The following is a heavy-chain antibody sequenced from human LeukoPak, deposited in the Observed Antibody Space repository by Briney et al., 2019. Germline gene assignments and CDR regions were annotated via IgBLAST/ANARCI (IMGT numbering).Heavy chain of an antibody. D-gene: IGHD1-26*01. CDR3: SRESGAFSPFGY. J-gene: IGHJ4*02. CDR1: GGSISSTNW. V-gene: IGHV4-4*02. CDR2: ISLSGLT. Sequence: PSETLSLTCGVSGGSISSTNWYSWDRQPPGQGLEWIGEISLSGLTNYNPSLKSRVTMSLDKSKNLLSLALTSVTAADTAVYYCSRESGAFSPFGYWGQGTLVTVTS.